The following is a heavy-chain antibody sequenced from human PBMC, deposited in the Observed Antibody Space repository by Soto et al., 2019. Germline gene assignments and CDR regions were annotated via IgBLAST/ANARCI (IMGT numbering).Heavy chain of an antibody. CDR2: IYYSGST. D-gene: IGHD3-3*01. J-gene: IGHJ6*04. V-gene: IGHV4-39*01. Sequence: SETLSLTCTVSGGSISSSSYYWGWIRQPPGKGLEWIGSIYYSGSTYYNPSLKSRVTISVDTSKNQFSLKLSSVTAADTAVYYCARLPCEVRFFYWLPETNTSSSYVLAFGAKG. CDR3: ARLPCEVRFFYWLPETNTSSSYVLAF. CDR1: GGSISSSSYY.